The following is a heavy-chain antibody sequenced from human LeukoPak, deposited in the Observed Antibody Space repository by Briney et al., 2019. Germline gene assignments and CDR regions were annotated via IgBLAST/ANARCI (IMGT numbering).Heavy chain of an antibody. CDR1: GGSISSGSYY. V-gene: IGHV4-61*02. CDR3: AREILLVGATLLDY. CDR2: IYTSGST. J-gene: IGHJ4*02. Sequence: SETLSLTCTVSGGSISSGSYYWSWIRQPARKGLEWIGRIYTSGSTNYNPSLKSRVTISVDTSKNQFSLKLSSVTAADTAVYYCAREILLVGATLLDYWGQGTLVTVSS. D-gene: IGHD1-26*01.